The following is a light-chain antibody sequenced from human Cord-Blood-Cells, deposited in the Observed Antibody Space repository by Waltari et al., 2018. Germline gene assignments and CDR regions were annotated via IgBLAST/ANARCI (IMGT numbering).Light chain of an antibody. CDR2: AAS. Sequence: AIRVTQSPSSLSASTGDRVTITCRASQGISSYLAWYQQKQAKAPKLLIYAASTLQSGVPSRFSGSGSGTDFTLTISCLQSEDFATYYCQQYYSYMYTFGQGTKLEIK. CDR1: QGISSY. J-gene: IGKJ2*01. V-gene: IGKV1-8*01. CDR3: QQYYSYMYT.